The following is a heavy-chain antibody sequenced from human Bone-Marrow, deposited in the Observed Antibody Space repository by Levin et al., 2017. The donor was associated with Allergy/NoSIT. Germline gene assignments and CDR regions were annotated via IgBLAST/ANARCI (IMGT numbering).Heavy chain of an antibody. D-gene: IGHD3-10*01. CDR2: IYYSGST. Sequence: SETLSLTCTVSGGSISSYYWSWIRQPPGKGLEWIGYIYYSGSTNYNPSLKSRVTISVDTSKNQFSLKLSSVTAADTAVYYCARVIRRGSGSFDAFDIWGQGTMVTVSS. CDR1: GGSISSYY. V-gene: IGHV4-59*01. J-gene: IGHJ3*02. CDR3: ARVIRRGSGSFDAFDI.